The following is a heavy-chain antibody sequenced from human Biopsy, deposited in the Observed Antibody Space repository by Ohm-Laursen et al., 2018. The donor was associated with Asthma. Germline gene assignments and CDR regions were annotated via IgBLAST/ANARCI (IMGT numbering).Heavy chain of an antibody. Sequence: PTQTLTLTWTFSGFSLSSTGVGVGWIRQPPGKALEWLALIYWNDDKRYSPSLKSRLTITKDTSKNQVVLTVTNMDPVDTATYYCAHRPLLPAAKESFDYWGQGTLVTVSS. V-gene: IGHV2-5*01. D-gene: IGHD2-2*01. CDR1: GFSLSSTGVG. CDR3: AHRPLLPAAKESFDY. J-gene: IGHJ4*02. CDR2: IYWNDDK.